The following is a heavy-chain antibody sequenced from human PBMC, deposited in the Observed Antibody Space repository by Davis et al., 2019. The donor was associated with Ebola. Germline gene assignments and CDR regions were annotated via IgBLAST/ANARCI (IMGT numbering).Heavy chain of an antibody. Sequence: GGSLRLSCAASGFTLSAFGMNWIRQAPGKGPEWLAFIGQTGHTIYYADSVKGRFTISRDNAKNSLSLQINSLRDDDTAVYYCARVGNSWGYYYYGMDVWGQGTTVTVSS. J-gene: IGHJ6*02. CDR2: IGQTGHTI. CDR1: GFTLSAFG. CDR3: ARVGNSWGYYYYGMDV. V-gene: IGHV3-48*02. D-gene: IGHD2-15*01.